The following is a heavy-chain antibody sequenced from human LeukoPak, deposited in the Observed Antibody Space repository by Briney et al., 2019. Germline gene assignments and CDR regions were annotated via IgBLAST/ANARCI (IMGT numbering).Heavy chain of an antibody. CDR2: ISGSGGST. CDR3: AKDGVYSSGWLLY. CDR1: GFTFSIHA. J-gene: IGHJ4*02. V-gene: IGHV3-23*01. Sequence: GGSLRLSCAASGFTFSIHAMTWVRQAPGKGLEWVSAISGSGGSTCYADSVKGRFTISRDNSKNTLYLQMNSLRAEDTAVYYCAKDGVYSSGWLLYWGQGTLVTVSS. D-gene: IGHD6-19*01.